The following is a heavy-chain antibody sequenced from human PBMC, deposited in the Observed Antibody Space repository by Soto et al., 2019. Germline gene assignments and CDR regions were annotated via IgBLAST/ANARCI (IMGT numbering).Heavy chain of an antibody. CDR3: ARDDSSGYYYYFDY. D-gene: IGHD3-22*01. V-gene: IGHV3-30-3*01. J-gene: IGHJ4*02. CDR2: ISYDGSNK. CDR1: GFTFSSHA. Sequence: QVQLVESGGGVVQPGRSLRLSCAASGFTFSSHAMHWVRQAPGKGLEWAAVISYDGSNKYYADSVKGRFTISRDNSKNTLYLQMNSLRAEDTAVYYCARDDSSGYYYYFDYWGQGTLVTVSS.